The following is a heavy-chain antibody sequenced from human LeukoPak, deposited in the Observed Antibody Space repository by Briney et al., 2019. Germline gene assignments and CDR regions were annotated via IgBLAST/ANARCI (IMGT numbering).Heavy chain of an antibody. J-gene: IGHJ4*02. V-gene: IGHV3-23*01. CDR2: ISDSGDTT. D-gene: IGHD1-26*01. Sequence: GGSLRLSCAASGFTFSSYAMSWVRQAPGKGLEWVSAISDSGDTTYYADSVKGRFTISRDNSKDTLHLQMNSLRAEDTAVYYCATKARGDYLAYWGQGTLVTVSS. CDR3: ATKARGDYLAY. CDR1: GFTFSSYA.